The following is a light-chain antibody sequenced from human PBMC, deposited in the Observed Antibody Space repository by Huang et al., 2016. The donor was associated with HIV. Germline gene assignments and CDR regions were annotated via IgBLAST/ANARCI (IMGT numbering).Light chain of an antibody. V-gene: IGKV3-15*01. J-gene: IGKJ1*01. CDR1: QSVSRT. CDR3: QQYDGWPRT. Sequence: IVMTQSPATLSVSPGESVTLFCRASQSVSRTLAGYQQKFGQAPRLLIYGASTSATGIPAWCSGSGSGTEFNFTITSLQSEDLALYYCQQYDGWPRTFGQGTRVEI. CDR2: GAS.